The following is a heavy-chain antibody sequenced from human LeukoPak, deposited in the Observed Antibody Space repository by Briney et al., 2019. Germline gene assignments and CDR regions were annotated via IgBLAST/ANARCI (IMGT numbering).Heavy chain of an antibody. CDR1: GGSISSYY. CDR2: IYYSGST. V-gene: IGHV4-59*01. CDR3: ARRGIYYPVDY. D-gene: IGHD1-26*01. J-gene: IGHJ4*02. Sequence: SETLSLTCTVSGGSISSYYWSWIRQPPGKGLEWIGYIYYSGSTNYNPSLKSRVTISVDTSKNQFSLKLSSVTAADTAVYYCARRGIYYPVDYWGQGTLVTVSS.